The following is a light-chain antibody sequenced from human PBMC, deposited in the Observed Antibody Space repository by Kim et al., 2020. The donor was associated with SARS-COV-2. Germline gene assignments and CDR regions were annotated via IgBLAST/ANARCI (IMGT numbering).Light chain of an antibody. V-gene: IGLV3-1*01. CDR2: QNT. CDR3: QAWDSNTRV. Sequence: SYELTQPPSVSVSPGQTASITCSGDTLGNKYACWYQQKPGQSPVLVIYQNTKRPSGIPERFSGSNSGTTATLTISGTHAMDEADYYCQAWDSNTRVFGTGTKVTVL. CDR1: TLGNKY. J-gene: IGLJ1*01.